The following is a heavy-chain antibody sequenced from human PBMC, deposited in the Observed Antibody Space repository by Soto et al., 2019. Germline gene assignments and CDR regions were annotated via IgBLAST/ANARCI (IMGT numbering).Heavy chain of an antibody. CDR2: IWHDGSNK. Sequence: GGSLRLSCAASGFTFNNYGMHWVRQAPGKGLEWVAGIWHDGSNKYYLESVKGRFTISRDNSKNMLYLQMNSLRSEDTAMYYCARGVRMELGRRIDYWGQGTLVTVSS. J-gene: IGHJ4*02. D-gene: IGHD1-26*01. CDR3: ARGVRMELGRRIDY. V-gene: IGHV3-33*01. CDR1: GFTFNNYG.